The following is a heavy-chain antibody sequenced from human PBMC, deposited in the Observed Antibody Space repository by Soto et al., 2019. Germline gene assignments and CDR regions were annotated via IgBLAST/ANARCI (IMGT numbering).Heavy chain of an antibody. J-gene: IGHJ4*02. V-gene: IGHV3-30-3*01. CDR3: AREEDYDILTGYYIGGYFDY. Sequence: LRLSCAASGFTFSSYAMRWVRQAPGKGLEWVAVISYDGSNKYYADSVKGRFTISRDNSKNTLYLQMNSLRAEDTAVYYCAREEDYDILTGYYIGGYFDYWGQGTLVTVSS. CDR1: GFTFSSYA. CDR2: ISYDGSNK. D-gene: IGHD3-9*01.